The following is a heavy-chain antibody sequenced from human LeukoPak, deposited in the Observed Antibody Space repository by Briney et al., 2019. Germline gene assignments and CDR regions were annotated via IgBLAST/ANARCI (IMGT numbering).Heavy chain of an antibody. CDR3: ARSIVVAGTWFDY. CDR1: GGTFSSYA. J-gene: IGHJ4*02. Sequence: RASVTVSCKASGGTFSSYAISWVRQAPGQGLEWMGGIIPIFGTANYAQKFQGRVTITADESTSTAYMELSSLRSEDTAVYYCARSIVVAGTWFDYWGQGTLVTVSS. D-gene: IGHD6-19*01. V-gene: IGHV1-69*13. CDR2: IIPIFGTA.